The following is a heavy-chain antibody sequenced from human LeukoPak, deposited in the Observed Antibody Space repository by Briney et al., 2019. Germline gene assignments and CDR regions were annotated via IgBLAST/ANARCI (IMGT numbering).Heavy chain of an antibody. J-gene: IGHJ4*02. D-gene: IGHD1-26*01. V-gene: IGHV4-4*07. CDR1: GGSINSYH. CDR3: ARPRVNLWDRPGFPY. CDR2: VDHRGSA. Sequence: SETLSLTCTVSGGSINSYHWAWIRQPAGNRLEWIGRVDHRGSADYNPSLRSRVTISVDTSRNQFSLHLTSVTAADTAVYYCARPRVNLWDRPGFPYWGQGTQVTVSS.